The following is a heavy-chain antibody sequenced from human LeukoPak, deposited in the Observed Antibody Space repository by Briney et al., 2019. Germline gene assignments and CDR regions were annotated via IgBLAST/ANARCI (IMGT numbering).Heavy chain of an antibody. CDR2: IFPPGSNT. J-gene: IGHJ5*02. Sequence: GESLKISCQGFGFSGYWIAWVRQMPGKGLEWKAIIFPPGSNTRYNPSFQGQVTISADKSTNTAYLHWSSLKASDTGMYYCARFGGPDLQHNWFDLWGQGTLVTVSS. V-gene: IGHV5-51*01. CDR1: GFSGYW. D-gene: IGHD1-1*01. CDR3: ARFGGPDLQHNWFDL.